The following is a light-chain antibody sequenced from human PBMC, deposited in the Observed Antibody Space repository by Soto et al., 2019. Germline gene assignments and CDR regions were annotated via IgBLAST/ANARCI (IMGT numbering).Light chain of an antibody. V-gene: IGLV2-14*01. Sequence: QSVLTQPASVSGSPGQSITISCTGTSSDVGGYNYVSWYQQHPGKAPKLIVYDVSNRPSGVSNRFSGSKSGNTASLTISGLQAEDEADYYCSSYASSSTLLFGGGTQLTVL. CDR2: DVS. CDR3: SSYASSSTLL. CDR1: SSDVGGYNY. J-gene: IGLJ2*01.